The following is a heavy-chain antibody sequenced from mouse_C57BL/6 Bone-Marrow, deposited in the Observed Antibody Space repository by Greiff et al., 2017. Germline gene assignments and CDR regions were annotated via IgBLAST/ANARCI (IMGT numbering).Heavy chain of an antibody. D-gene: IGHD2-4*01. V-gene: IGHV3-6*01. J-gene: IGHJ4*01. CDR2: ISYDGSN. CDR1: GYSITSGYY. CDR3: ARRTPVYYDSDGPLLYAMDY. Sequence: EVQLQESGPGLVKPSQSLSLTCSVTGYSITSGYYWNWIRQFPGNKLEWMGYISYDGSNNYNPSLKSRIFITRVTSMNQIFLKLNSVTTEDTATYYWARRTPVYYDSDGPLLYAMDYWGQRTSVTVSS.